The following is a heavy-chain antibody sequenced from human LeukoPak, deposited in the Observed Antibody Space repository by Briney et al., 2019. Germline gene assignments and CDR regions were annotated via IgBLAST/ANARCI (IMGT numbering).Heavy chain of an antibody. CDR3: ARDKAWLDP. CDR1: GGSMGSYY. Sequence: PSETLSLTXTVSGGSMGSYYWAWIRQPAGKGLEWIGRIYSAGTTTYNPALKSRVTMSIDMSKNQFSLTLRSMTAAHTAVYYCARDKAWLDPWGQGTLVTVSS. D-gene: IGHD5-12*01. CDR2: IYSAGTT. V-gene: IGHV4-4*07. J-gene: IGHJ5*02.